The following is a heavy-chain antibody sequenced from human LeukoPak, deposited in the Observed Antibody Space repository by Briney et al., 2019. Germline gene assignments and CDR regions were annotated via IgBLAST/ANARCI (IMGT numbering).Heavy chain of an antibody. CDR2: IYTSGST. Sequence: PSETLSLTCTVSGGSISSYYWSWIRQPAGKGLERIGRIYTSGSTNYNPSLKSRVTMSVDTSKNQFSLTLSSVTAADTAVYYCASSAVVVISHEYFQHWGQGTLVTVSS. CDR3: ASSAVVVISHEYFQH. D-gene: IGHD3-22*01. J-gene: IGHJ1*01. V-gene: IGHV4-4*07. CDR1: GGSISSYY.